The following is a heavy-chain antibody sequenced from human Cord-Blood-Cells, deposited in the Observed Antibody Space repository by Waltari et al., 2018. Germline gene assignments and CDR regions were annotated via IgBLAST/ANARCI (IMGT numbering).Heavy chain of an antibody. V-gene: IGHV4-34*01. CDR2: INHSGST. CDR3: ARGEDVLLWFRELSTWADY. D-gene: IGHD3-10*01. Sequence: QVQLQQWGAGLLKPSETLSLTCAAYGGSFSGYYWRCIRQARGKGLAWIGEINHSGSTNYNPSLKSRVTISVDTSKNQFSLKLSSVTAADTAVYYCARGEDVLLWFRELSTWADYWGQGTLVTVSS. J-gene: IGHJ4*02. CDR1: GGSFSGYY.